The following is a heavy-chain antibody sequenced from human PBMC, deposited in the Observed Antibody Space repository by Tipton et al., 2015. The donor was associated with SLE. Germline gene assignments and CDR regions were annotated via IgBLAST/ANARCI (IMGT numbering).Heavy chain of an antibody. Sequence: TLSLTCTVSGGSISSHYWTWIRQPPWKGLEWIGYIYYSGSTNYNPSLKSRVTISVDTSKNQFSLKLSSVTAADTAVYYCASRASSSWYLDYYYMDVWGKGTTITVSS. CDR2: IYYSGST. J-gene: IGHJ6*03. CDR1: GGSISSHY. D-gene: IGHD6-13*01. CDR3: ASRASSSWYLDYYYMDV. V-gene: IGHV4-59*11.